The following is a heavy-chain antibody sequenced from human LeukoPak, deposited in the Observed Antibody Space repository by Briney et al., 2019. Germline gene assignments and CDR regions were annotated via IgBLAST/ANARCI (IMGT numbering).Heavy chain of an antibody. J-gene: IGHJ1*01. Sequence: GASVKVSCKASGYTFTSYGISWVRQAPGQGLEWMGWISAYNGNTNYAQKLQGRVTMTTDTSTSTAYMELRSLRSDDTAVYYCARDGPDARRYYDSSGYSYFQHWGQGTLVTVSS. D-gene: IGHD3-22*01. CDR1: GYTFTSYG. CDR2: ISAYNGNT. V-gene: IGHV1-18*01. CDR3: ARDGPDARRYYDSSGYSYFQH.